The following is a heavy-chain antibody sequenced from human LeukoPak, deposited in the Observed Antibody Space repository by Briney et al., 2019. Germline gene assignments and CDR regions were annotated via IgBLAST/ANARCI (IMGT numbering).Heavy chain of an antibody. Sequence: PGKSLRLSCEASGFTFSSYGIHWVRQAPGKGLEWVAVVSNDGSNEYYAESVEGRFSISRDTSKNTLSLQMNSLTSEDTAVYYCARAAVGLLDPFDYWGQGTLVTVSS. CDR1: GFTFSSYG. J-gene: IGHJ4*02. D-gene: IGHD3-3*01. CDR2: VSNDGSNE. CDR3: ARAAVGLLDPFDY. V-gene: IGHV3-30-3*01.